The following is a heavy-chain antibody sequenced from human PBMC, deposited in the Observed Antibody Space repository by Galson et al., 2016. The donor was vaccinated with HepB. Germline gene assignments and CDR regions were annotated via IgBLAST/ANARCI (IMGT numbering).Heavy chain of an antibody. Sequence: SVKVSCKASGYTFTSFYMHWVRQAPGQGLEWMGVINPSAGSTWYAQIFQGRVTITADESTSTAYMELSSLRSEDTAVYYCARVRDGYNHYYYGMDVWGQGTTVTVSS. CDR3: ARVRDGYNHYYYGMDV. D-gene: IGHD5-24*01. V-gene: IGHV1-46*01. CDR2: INPSAGST. J-gene: IGHJ6*02. CDR1: GYTFTSFY.